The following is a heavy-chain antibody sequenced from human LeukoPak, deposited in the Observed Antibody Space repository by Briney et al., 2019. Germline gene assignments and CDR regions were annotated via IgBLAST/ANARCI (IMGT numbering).Heavy chain of an antibody. D-gene: IGHD3-10*01. V-gene: IGHV6-1*01. Sequence: SQTLSLTCAISGDSVSSNSAAWNWIRQSPSRGLEWLGRTYYKSKWYNDYAVSVKSRITINPDTSKNQFSLQLSSVTPEDTAVYYCVRDSVSMVRGVIINYYGMDVWGQGTTVTVSS. CDR1: GDSVSSNSAA. CDR2: TYYKSKWYN. CDR3: VRDSVSMVRGVIINYYGMDV. J-gene: IGHJ6*02.